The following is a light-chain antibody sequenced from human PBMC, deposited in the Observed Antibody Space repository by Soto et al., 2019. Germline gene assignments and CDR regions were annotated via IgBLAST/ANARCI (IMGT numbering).Light chain of an antibody. CDR3: CSHVGGSSPQWV. V-gene: IGLV2-23*02. Sequence: QSALTQPASVSGSPGQSITISCTGTSNDVGGYNLVSWFQQHPGKAPKLMISEVNKRPSGVSNRFSGSKSANTASLTISGLQAEDEADYYCCSHVGGSSPQWVFGGGTKAHRP. J-gene: IGLJ3*02. CDR1: SNDVGGYNL. CDR2: EVN.